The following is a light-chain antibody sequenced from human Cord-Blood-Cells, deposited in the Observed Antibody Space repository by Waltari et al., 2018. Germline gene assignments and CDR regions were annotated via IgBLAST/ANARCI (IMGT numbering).Light chain of an antibody. CDR2: AAS. CDR1: QGISNY. J-gene: IGKJ4*01. Sequence: DIQMTQYPSSLSASVGDRVTITCRASQGISNYLAWYQQKPGKVPKLLIYAASTLQSGVPSLVSGSGSGTDFTLTNSSLQPEDVATYYCQKYNSAPLTFGGGTKVEIK. CDR3: QKYNSAPLT. V-gene: IGKV1-27*01.